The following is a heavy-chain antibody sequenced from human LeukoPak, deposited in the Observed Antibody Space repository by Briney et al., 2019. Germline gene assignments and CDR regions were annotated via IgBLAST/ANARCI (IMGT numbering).Heavy chain of an antibody. CDR2: ISSRSNTI. D-gene: IGHD2/OR15-2a*01. J-gene: IGHJ3*02. CDR1: GFTFSSYN. V-gene: IGHV3-48*02. Sequence: PGGSLRLSCAASGFTFSSYNMNWVRQAPGKGLEWVSYISSRSNTIYYADSMKGRFTISRDNAKNSLYLQMNSLRDEDTAVYYCARGKNSASGAFDIWGQGTVVTVSS. CDR3: ARGKNSASGAFDI.